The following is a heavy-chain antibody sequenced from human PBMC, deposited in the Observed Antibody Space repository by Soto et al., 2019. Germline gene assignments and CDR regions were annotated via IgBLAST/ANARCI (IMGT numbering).Heavy chain of an antibody. CDR1: GFGVTESETY. CDR3: AREVVVGATAKFDR. Sequence: EVQMVESGGGLIQPGGSLKLSCAVSGFGVTESETYVSWIRQAPGKGLEWVAASYRGGRRNYAASVKGRFVISRDKSENSVFRQLNLVRVEDTAVYYCAREVVVGATAKFDRWGQGTMVIVSP. V-gene: IGHV3-53*03. CDR2: SYRGGRR. D-gene: IGHD2-21*01. J-gene: IGHJ5*02.